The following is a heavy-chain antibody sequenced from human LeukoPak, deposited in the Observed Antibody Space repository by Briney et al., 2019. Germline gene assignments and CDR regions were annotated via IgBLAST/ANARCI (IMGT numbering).Heavy chain of an antibody. CDR2: IRYDGSNK. J-gene: IGHJ3*01. D-gene: IGHD3/OR15-3a*01. Sequence: PGGSLRLSCAASGFIFSSYGMHWVRQAPGKGLEWVAFIRYDGSNKYYADSVKGRFTISRDNSKNTLYLQMNSLGGEDTALYYCAKGRWGLTINNFDLWGQGTMVTVSS. V-gene: IGHV3-30*02. CDR3: AKGRWGLTINNFDL. CDR1: GFIFSSYG.